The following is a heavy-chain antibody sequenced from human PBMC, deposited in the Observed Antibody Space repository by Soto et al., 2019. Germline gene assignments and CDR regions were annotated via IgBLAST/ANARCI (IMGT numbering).Heavy chain of an antibody. CDR2: INSDGSST. J-gene: IGHJ6*02. Sequence: EVQLVESGGGLVQPGGSLRLSCAASGFTFSSYWMHWVRQAPGKGLVWVSRINSDGSSTSYADSVKGRFTISRDNAKNTRYLQMNSLRAEDTAVYYCARAGGIAAAGVYYYYYGMDVWGQGTTVTVSS. CDR3: ARAGGIAAAGVYYYYYGMDV. D-gene: IGHD6-13*01. V-gene: IGHV3-74*01. CDR1: GFTFSSYW.